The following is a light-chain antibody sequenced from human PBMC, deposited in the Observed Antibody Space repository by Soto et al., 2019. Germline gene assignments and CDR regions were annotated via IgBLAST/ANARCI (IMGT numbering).Light chain of an antibody. CDR1: QSILYSSNNKNL. CDR3: QQYYSPPRYT. Sequence: DIVMTQSPEYLAVSLGERATINCRSSQSILYSSNNKNLIAWYQQKPGQPPKLLIYWASTRQSGVPNRFSGSGSGRDFTLTISSLQAEDVAVYYCQQYYSPPRYTFGQGTRLGIK. V-gene: IGKV4-1*01. J-gene: IGKJ2*01. CDR2: WAS.